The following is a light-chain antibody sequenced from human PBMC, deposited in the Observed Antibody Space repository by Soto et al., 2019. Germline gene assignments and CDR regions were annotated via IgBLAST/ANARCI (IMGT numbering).Light chain of an antibody. J-gene: IGKJ4*01. CDR3: QQYHNWPPLN. CDR2: STS. CDR1: QSISYN. Sequence: EVLMTQSPATLSVSPGERATLSCRASQSISYNLAWYQQKPGQAPRLLIYSTSTRATGIPARFSGSGSGTEFTLTISSLKSEDFAVYYCQQYHNWPPLNFGGGTKV. V-gene: IGKV3-15*01.